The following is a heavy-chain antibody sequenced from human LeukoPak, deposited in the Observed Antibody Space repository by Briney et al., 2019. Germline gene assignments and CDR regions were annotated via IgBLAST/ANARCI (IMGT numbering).Heavy chain of an antibody. Sequence: GVSLRLSCAASGFTFSSYSMNWVRQAPGKGLEWVSSISSSSSYIYYADSVKGRFTIPRDNAKNSLYLQMNSLRAEDTAVYYCARSSGIVATAEYWGQGTLVTVSS. CDR3: ARSSGIVATAEY. V-gene: IGHV3-21*01. CDR1: GFTFSSYS. CDR2: ISSSSSYI. J-gene: IGHJ4*02. D-gene: IGHD5-12*01.